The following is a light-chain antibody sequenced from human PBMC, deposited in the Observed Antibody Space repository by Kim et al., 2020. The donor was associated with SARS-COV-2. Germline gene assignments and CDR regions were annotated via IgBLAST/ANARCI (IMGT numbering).Light chain of an antibody. J-gene: IGLJ3*02. CDR3: QTWDTSSAVV. CDR1: NLGHNY. Sequence: SYELTQPPSVSVSPGQTATITCSAENLGHNYVCWYQQKPGQSPLLIIYEDHNRPSGIPERFSGSNSGTTATLVITGTRAADEADYYCQTWDTSSAVVFGGGTQLTVL. CDR2: EDH. V-gene: IGLV3-1*01.